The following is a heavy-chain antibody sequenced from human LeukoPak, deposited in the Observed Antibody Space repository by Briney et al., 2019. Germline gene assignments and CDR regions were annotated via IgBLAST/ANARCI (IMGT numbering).Heavy chain of an antibody. CDR2: ISSSSSYI. Sequence: PGGSLRLSCATSGFTFSSYSMNWVRQAPGKGLEWVSSISSSSSYIYYADSVKGRFTISRDNAKNSLYLQMNGLRAEDTAVYYCARDEGSVGALDYWGQGTLVTVSS. J-gene: IGHJ4*02. CDR3: ARDEGSVGALDY. D-gene: IGHD1-26*01. V-gene: IGHV3-21*01. CDR1: GFTFSSYS.